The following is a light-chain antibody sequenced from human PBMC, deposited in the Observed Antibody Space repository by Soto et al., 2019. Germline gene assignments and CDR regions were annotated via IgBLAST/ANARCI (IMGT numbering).Light chain of an antibody. V-gene: IGKV1-5*01. Sequence: IHMTHAPSTLSASVLYRVSITCRASQSISSWLAWYQQKPGKAPKPLIYDASSLKSGVPSRFSGSGSGTEFTLTISSLQPDDFATYYCQQCNSYSGTFGQGTKVDIK. CDR3: QQCNSYSGT. J-gene: IGKJ1*01. CDR1: QSISSW. CDR2: DAS.